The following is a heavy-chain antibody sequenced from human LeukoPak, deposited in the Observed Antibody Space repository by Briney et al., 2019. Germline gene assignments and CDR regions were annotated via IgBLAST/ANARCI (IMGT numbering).Heavy chain of an antibody. J-gene: IGHJ4*02. CDR1: GIIFSSYG. CDR2: IRYDGSHK. CDR3: AQKYSSGWYDQGFDY. Sequence: GWSLRLSCTVSGIIFSSYGMHLVRQAPGKGLEWVAFIRYDGSHKYYADSGKGRFTISRDNSKNTLYLQMNSLTAKDTAVYYCAQKYSSGWYDQGFDYWGQGTLVTVSS. V-gene: IGHV3-30*02. D-gene: IGHD6-19*01.